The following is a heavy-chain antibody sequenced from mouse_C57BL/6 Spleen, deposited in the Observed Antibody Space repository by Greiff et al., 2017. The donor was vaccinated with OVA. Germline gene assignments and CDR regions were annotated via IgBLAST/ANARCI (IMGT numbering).Heavy chain of an antibody. CDR2: IIPNNGGT. J-gene: IGHJ2*01. CDR1: GYTFTDYY. CDR3: ARGGLLLLLDY. V-gene: IGHV1-26*01. Sequence: EVQLQQSGPELVKPGASVKISCKASGYTFTDYYMNWVKQSHGKSLEWIGDIIPNNGGTSYNQKFKGKATLTVDKSSSTAYMELRSLTSEDSAVYYGARGGLLLLLDYWGQGTTLTVSS. D-gene: IGHD1-1*01.